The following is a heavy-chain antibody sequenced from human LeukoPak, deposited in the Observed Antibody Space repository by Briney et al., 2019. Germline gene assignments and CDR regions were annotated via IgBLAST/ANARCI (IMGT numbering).Heavy chain of an antibody. CDR3: ARPQVVVLNPFDY. CDR1: GFTFSTYA. V-gene: IGHV3-23*01. Sequence: GGSLRLSCAASGFTFSTYAMSWIRQAPGKGLEWVSAITGSADRTHYADSVKGRFTISRDNSKNIVYLQMNSLRAKDTAVYFCARPQVVVLNPFDYWGQGTLVTVSS. CDR2: ITGSADRT. J-gene: IGHJ4*02. D-gene: IGHD3-10*01.